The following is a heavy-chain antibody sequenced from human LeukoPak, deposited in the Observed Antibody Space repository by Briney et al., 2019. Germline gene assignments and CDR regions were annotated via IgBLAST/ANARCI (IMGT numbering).Heavy chain of an antibody. Sequence: ASVKVSCKASGYTFTSYGISWVRQAPGQGLEWMGWISAYNGNTNYAQKLQGRVTMTTDTSTSTAHMELRSLRSDDTAVYYCARTGLDSSGWYKNCYFDYWGQGTLVTVSS. J-gene: IGHJ4*02. CDR2: ISAYNGNT. V-gene: IGHV1-18*01. D-gene: IGHD6-19*01. CDR3: ARTGLDSSGWYKNCYFDY. CDR1: GYTFTSYG.